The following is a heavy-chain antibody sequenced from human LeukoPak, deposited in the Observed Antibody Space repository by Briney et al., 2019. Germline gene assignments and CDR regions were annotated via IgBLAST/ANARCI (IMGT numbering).Heavy chain of an antibody. CDR3: ARLKEGIDY. CDR2: IYYSGNT. V-gene: IGHV4-39*01. D-gene: IGHD3-10*01. Sequence: SETLSLTCAVSGGSISGSSYFWGWIRQPPGKGLEWIGSIYYSGNTYYNPSLKSRVTISVDTSKNQFSLKLSSVTAADTAVYYCARLKEGIDYWGQGTLVPVSS. J-gene: IGHJ4*02. CDR1: GGSISGSSYF.